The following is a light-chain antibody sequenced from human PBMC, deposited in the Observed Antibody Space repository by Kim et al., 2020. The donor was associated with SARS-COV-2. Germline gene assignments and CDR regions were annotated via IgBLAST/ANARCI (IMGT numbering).Light chain of an antibody. V-gene: IGKV1-39*01. CDR2: AAS. J-gene: IGKJ2*01. Sequence: DIQMTQSPSSLSASVGDRVTITCRASQSISSYLNWYQQKPGKAPKLLIYAASSLQSGVPSRFSGSGSGTDFTLTISSLQPEDFATYYCQKSYSTPPYTFGQGTKLEI. CDR1: QSISSY. CDR3: QKSYSTPPYT.